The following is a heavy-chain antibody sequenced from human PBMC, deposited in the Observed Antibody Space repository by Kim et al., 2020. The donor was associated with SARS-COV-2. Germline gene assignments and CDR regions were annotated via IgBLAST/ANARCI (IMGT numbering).Heavy chain of an antibody. CDR2: INHSGST. V-gene: IGHV4-34*01. CDR1: GGSFSGYY. Sequence: SETLSLTCAVYGGSFSGYYWSWIRQPPGKGLEWIGEINHSGSTNYNPSLKSRVTISVDTSKNQFSLKLSSVTAADTAVYYCARGKVAWLLYYYYYMDVWG. D-gene: IGHD3-3*01. CDR3: ARGKVAWLLYYYYYMDV. J-gene: IGHJ6*03.